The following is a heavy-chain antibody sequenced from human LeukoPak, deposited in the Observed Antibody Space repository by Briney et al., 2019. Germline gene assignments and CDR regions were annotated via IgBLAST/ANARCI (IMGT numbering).Heavy chain of an antibody. CDR1: GYTLTELS. CDR3: ARIHCSSTSCYYFDY. Sequence: ASVKVSCKVSGYTLTELSMHWVRQAPGQGLEWVGWVNPDRGGTNYAQKFQGRVTMTRDTSINTAYMDLSRLTSDDTAVYYCARIHCSSTSCYYFDYWGQGTLVTVSS. V-gene: IGHV1-2*02. D-gene: IGHD2-2*01. CDR2: VNPDRGGT. J-gene: IGHJ4*02.